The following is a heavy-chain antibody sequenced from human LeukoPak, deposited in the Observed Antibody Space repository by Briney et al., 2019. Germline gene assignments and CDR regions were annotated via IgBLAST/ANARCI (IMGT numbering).Heavy chain of an antibody. Sequence: SVKVSCKASGGTFSSYAISWVRQAPGQGLEWMGRIIPILGIANYAQKFQGRVTITADKSTSTAYMELSSLRSEDTAVYYCAREGSLAYCGGDCYLGYYFDYWGQGTLVTVSS. CDR1: GGTFSSYA. D-gene: IGHD2-21*02. CDR3: AREGSLAYCGGDCYLGYYFDY. V-gene: IGHV1-69*04. J-gene: IGHJ4*02. CDR2: IIPILGIA.